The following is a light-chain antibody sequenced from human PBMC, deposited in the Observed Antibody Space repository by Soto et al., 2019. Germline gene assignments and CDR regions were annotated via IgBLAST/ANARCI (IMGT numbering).Light chain of an antibody. Sequence: EIVLTQSPGILSVSPGERATLSCRASQSISTSYLAWYQQKPGQAPRLLIYGASSRATGIPDRFSGSGSGTDFTLTISRLEPEDFAVYYCQHYGSSSRTFGQGTKVEIK. J-gene: IGKJ1*01. CDR1: QSISTSY. V-gene: IGKV3-20*01. CDR3: QHYGSSSRT. CDR2: GAS.